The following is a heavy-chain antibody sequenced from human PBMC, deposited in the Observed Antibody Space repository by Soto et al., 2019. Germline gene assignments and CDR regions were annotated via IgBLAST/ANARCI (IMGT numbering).Heavy chain of an antibody. Sequence: QVQLVQSGAEVKKPGASVKVSCKASGYTFTSYSMHWVRQAPGQRLEWMGWINAGNANTKYSQKFQGRVTITRDTSASTAYMELSSLRSEDTAVYYCARGLTVYYFDYWGQGTLVTVSS. CDR2: INAGNANT. D-gene: IGHD3-16*01. CDR1: GYTFTSYS. CDR3: ARGLTVYYFDY. V-gene: IGHV1-3*01. J-gene: IGHJ4*02.